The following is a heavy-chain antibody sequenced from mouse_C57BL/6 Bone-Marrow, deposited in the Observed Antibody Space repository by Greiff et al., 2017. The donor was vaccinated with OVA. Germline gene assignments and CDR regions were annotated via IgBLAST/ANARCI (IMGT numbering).Heavy chain of an antibody. CDR2: LRNKPPGSPP. Sequence: DVMLVESGGGLVQPGDSLSLSCAASGFTFTNYYMSWVRQPPGKALEWFAFLRNKPPGSPPEYSASVKGRFTISRDNSQSILYLQMNALRAEDSATYYCARYKGRVAVDYFDYWGQGTALTVSS. CDR3: ARYKGRVAVDYFDY. J-gene: IGHJ2*01. CDR1: GFTFTNYY. V-gene: IGHV7-3*01. D-gene: IGHD1-1*01.